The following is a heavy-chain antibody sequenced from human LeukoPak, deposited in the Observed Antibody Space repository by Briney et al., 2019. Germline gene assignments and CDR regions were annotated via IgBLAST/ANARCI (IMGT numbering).Heavy chain of an antibody. Sequence: SETLSLTCTVSGGSISSGSYYWSWLRQPAWKGLEWLGRIYTSGSTNYNPSLKSRVTISVDTSKNQFSLKLGSVTAADTAVYYCASEYYYDSGDYYLGLSFDIWGQGTLVTVSS. V-gene: IGHV4-61*02. D-gene: IGHD3-22*01. J-gene: IGHJ3*02. CDR1: GGSISSGSYY. CDR3: ASEYYYDSGDYYLGLSFDI. CDR2: IYTSGST.